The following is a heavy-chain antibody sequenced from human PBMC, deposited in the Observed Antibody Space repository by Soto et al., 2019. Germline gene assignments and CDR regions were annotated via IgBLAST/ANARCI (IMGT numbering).Heavy chain of an antibody. D-gene: IGHD3-10*01. J-gene: IGHJ5*02. CDR1: GGSISSSTSY. Sequence: SETLSLTCTVSGGSISSSTSYWGWVRQPPGKGLEWIASIYDGGRTYYHPSLRSRVSISGDTSRNHFPLMLSSVTAADTAVYYCARGITVVAIFSGFDPWGQGTPVTVSS. V-gene: IGHV4-39*06. CDR2: IYDGGRT. CDR3: ARGITVVAIFSGFDP.